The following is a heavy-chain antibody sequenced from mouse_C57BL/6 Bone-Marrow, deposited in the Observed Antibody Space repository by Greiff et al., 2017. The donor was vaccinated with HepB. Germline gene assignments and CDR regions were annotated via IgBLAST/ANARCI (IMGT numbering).Heavy chain of an antibody. CDR1: GYTFTDYE. CDR2: IDPETGGT. D-gene: IGHD1-1*01. J-gene: IGHJ2*01. Sequence: VQLQQSGAELVRPGASVTLSCKASGYTFTDYEMHWVKQTPVHGLEWIGAIDPETGGTAYNQTFKGKAILTADKSSSTAYMGLRSLTSEDSAVYYCTRGGDYYGSSPFDYWGQGTTLTVSS. V-gene: IGHV1-15*01. CDR3: TRGGDYYGSSPFDY.